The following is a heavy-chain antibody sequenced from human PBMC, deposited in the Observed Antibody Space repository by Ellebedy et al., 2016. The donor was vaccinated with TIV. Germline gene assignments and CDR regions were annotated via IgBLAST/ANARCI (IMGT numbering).Heavy chain of an antibody. J-gene: IGHJ6*02. D-gene: IGHD2-15*01. V-gene: IGHV3-23*01. Sequence: GESLKISXAASGFTFSSYSMNWVRQAPGKGLEWVSAISGSGGSTYYADSVKGRFTISRDNSKNTLYLQMNSLRAEDTAVYYCARDGEVVAATPGYYYYGMDVWGQGTTVTVSS. CDR1: GFTFSSYS. CDR2: ISGSGGST. CDR3: ARDGEVVAATPGYYYYGMDV.